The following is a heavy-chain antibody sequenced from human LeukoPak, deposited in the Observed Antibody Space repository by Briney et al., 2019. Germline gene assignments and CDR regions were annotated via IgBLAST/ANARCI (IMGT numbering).Heavy chain of an antibody. CDR2: ISSSSSYT. D-gene: IGHD3-9*01. CDR3: ARAGIYDILTGYLYYFDY. J-gene: IGHJ4*02. V-gene: IGHV3-21*01. CDR1: GFTFSSYS. Sequence: GGSLRLSCAASGFTFSSYSMNWVRQAPGKGLEWVSSISSSSSYTFYAASVMGRFTISRDNAKNSLYLQMNGLRAEDTAVYYCARAGIYDILTGYLYYFDYWGQGTLVTVSS.